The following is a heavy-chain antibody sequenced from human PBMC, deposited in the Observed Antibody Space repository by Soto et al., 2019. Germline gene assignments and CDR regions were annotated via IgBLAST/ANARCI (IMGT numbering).Heavy chain of an antibody. Sequence: QVQLVQSGAEVKKPGSSVKVSCKASGGTFSSYAISWVRQAPGQGLEWMGGIIPIFGTANYAQKFQGRVTITADESTSSAYMELSSLRSEDTAVYYCARRGYDSSGYHNWYFDLWGRGTLVTVSS. J-gene: IGHJ2*01. V-gene: IGHV1-69*01. D-gene: IGHD3-22*01. CDR3: ARRGYDSSGYHNWYFDL. CDR2: IIPIFGTA. CDR1: GGTFSSYA.